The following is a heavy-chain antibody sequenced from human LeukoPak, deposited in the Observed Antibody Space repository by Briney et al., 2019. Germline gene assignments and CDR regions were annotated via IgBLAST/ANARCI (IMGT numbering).Heavy chain of an antibody. V-gene: IGHV1-18*01. CDR2: ISAYNGNT. Sequence: GASVKVSCKASGYTFTSYGISWVRQAPGQGLEWMGWISAYNGNTNYAQKLQGRVTMTTDTSTSTAYMELRSLRSDDTAVYYCARDPLRDYVWGSYRYRSFDYWGQGTLVTVSS. CDR1: GYTFTSYG. J-gene: IGHJ4*02. D-gene: IGHD3-16*02. CDR3: ARDPLRDYVWGSYRYRSFDY.